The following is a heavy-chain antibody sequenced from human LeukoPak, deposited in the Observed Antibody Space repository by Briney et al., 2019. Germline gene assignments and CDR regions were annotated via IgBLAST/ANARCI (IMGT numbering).Heavy chain of an antibody. CDR3: ARSDITGTSRVDFDY. CDR1: GGTFSSYA. V-gene: IGHV1-69*05. D-gene: IGHD1/OR15-1a*01. J-gene: IGHJ4*02. Sequence: SVKVSCKASGGTFSSYAISWVRQAPGQGLEWMGGIIPIFGTANYAQKFQGRVTITTDESTSTAYMELSSLKSEDTAVYYCARSDITGTSRVDFDYWGQGTLVTVSS. CDR2: IIPIFGTA.